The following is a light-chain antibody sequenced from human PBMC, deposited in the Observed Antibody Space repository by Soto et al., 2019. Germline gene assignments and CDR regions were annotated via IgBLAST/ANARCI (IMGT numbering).Light chain of an antibody. J-gene: IGKJ1*01. CDR1: QSVSSNY. CDR2: GAS. Sequence: EIVLTQSPGTLSLSPGERATLSCRASQSVSSNYVAWYQQKPGQAPRNLNDGASSRATGIQGRISGSGSGADFTLTTSSLEPEDFAVYYCQQFGRSQWTVGQGTKVDIK. CDR3: QQFGRSQWT. V-gene: IGKV3-20*01.